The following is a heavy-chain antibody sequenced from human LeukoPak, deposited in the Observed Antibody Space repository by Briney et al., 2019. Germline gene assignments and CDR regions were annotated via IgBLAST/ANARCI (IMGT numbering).Heavy chain of an antibody. Sequence: SQTLSLSCAISGDSVSSNSAAWNWIRQSPSRGLEWLGRTYYRSKGYNNYAVSVKSRVTPIPDTPKNQYSLQLNSVTHEDTAVYYCVRDPRAGGYLDYWGQGTLVTVSS. CDR1: GDSVSSNSAA. V-gene: IGHV6-1*01. CDR2: TYYRSKGYN. J-gene: IGHJ4*02. D-gene: IGHD6-19*01. CDR3: VRDPRAGGYLDY.